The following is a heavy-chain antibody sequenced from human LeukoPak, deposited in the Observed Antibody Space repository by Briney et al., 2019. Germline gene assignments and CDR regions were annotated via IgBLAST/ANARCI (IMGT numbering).Heavy chain of an antibody. CDR3: GRDHPVVSC. Sequence: GGSLRLSCVASGFTFEDSGMHWVRQVPGRGLEWVSFIRKDGDTLYGDSVKGRFTVSRDNSKNSIYLQMNSLTIGDTALYFCGRDHPVVSCWGQGTLIAVSP. CDR2: IRKDGDTL. D-gene: IGHD2-15*01. J-gene: IGHJ4*02. V-gene: IGHV3-43*02. CDR1: GFTFEDSG.